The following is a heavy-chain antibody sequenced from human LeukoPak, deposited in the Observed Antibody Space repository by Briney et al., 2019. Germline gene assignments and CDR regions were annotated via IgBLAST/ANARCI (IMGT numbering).Heavy chain of an antibody. D-gene: IGHD3-10*01. Sequence: PGGSLRLSCAASGFTFREYSMHWVRQAPGKGLEYVSSISTNGHTTHYADSVKGRFTISRDDPKSTLDLQMGSLRPEDMAVYYCARGFRFYGSGIDYWGQGTLVTV. J-gene: IGHJ4*02. CDR3: ARGFRFYGSGIDY. CDR1: GFTFREYS. V-gene: IGHV3-64*02. CDR2: ISTNGHTT.